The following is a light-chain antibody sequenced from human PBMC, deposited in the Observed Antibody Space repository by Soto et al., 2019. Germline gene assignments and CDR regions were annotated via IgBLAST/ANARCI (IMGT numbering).Light chain of an antibody. CDR1: TSDFRNYDV. J-gene: IGLJ1*01. CDR3: CSFITSHTHV. V-gene: IGLV2-23*02. CDR2: EVN. Sequence: QPVLTQPASVSGSPGHSLTTSCDGNTSDFRNYDVLSWYQQLPWRVPNLILFEVNKRHSGVSNRCSGSKSGNPASLSISGLQTEDEATYYCCSFITSHTHVFGAGTKGTVL.